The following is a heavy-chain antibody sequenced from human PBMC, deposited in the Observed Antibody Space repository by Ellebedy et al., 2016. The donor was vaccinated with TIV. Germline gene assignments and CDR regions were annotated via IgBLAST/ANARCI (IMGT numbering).Heavy chain of an antibody. CDR2: LFDTGNT. V-gene: IGHV4-39*01. J-gene: IGHJ2*01. Sequence: SETLSLTCTVSGGSISGSSYYWGWIRQPPGKGLEWIGNLFDTGNTYYNPSLTSRVPISVDTSKNQFSLRLSSVTAADTAVYYCARSLLIFSFDKCYFDLWGRGTLVTVSS. CDR1: GGSISGSSYY. CDR3: ARSLLIFSFDKCYFDL. D-gene: IGHD3/OR15-3a*01.